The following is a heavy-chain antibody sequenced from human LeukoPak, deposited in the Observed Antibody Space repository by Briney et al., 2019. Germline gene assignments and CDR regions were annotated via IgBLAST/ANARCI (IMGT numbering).Heavy chain of an antibody. D-gene: IGHD3-3*01. V-gene: IGHV1-46*01. J-gene: IGHJ6*02. CDR2: INPSGGST. CDR3: ARRYYDFWSGYPYHGMDV. Sequence: ASVKVSCKASGYTFTSYYMHWVRQAPGQGLEWMGIINPSGGSTSYAQKFQGRVTMTRDTSISTAYMELSRLRSDDTAVYYCARRYYDFWSGYPYHGMDVWGQGTTVTVSS. CDR1: GYTFTSYY.